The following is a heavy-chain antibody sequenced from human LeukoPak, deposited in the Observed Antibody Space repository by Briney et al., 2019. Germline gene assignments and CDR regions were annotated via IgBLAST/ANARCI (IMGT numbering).Heavy chain of an antibody. CDR1: GFTLSSYW. CDR2: IKHDGIEK. D-gene: IGHD5-12*01. V-gene: IGHV3-7*01. CDR3: ARDSGHNGYDLLDY. Sequence: PGGSLRLSCADSGFTLSSYWMNWVRQAPGKGLEWVANIKHDGIEKFYVDSVKGRFTISRDNAKNSLYLQMNSLRAEDTAVYYCARDSGHNGYDLLDYWGQGTLVTVSS. J-gene: IGHJ4*02.